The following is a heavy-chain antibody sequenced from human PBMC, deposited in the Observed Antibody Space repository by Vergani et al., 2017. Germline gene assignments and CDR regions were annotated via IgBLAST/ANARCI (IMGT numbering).Heavy chain of an antibody. Sequence: EVQLVQSGAEVKKPGESLKISCKGSGYSFTSYWIGWVRQMPGKGLEWMGIIYPGDSYTRYSPSCKGQVTISADKSRSTAYRQWSSLKASDTSVYYCARTLPDYVDYWGQGTLVTVSS. V-gene: IGHV5-51*03. CDR2: IYPGDSYT. J-gene: IGHJ4*02. CDR3: ARTLPDYVDY. CDR1: GYSFTSYW.